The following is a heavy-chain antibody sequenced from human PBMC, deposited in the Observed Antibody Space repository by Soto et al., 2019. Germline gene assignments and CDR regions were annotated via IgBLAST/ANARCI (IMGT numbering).Heavy chain of an antibody. V-gene: IGHV4-59*01. CDR2: IYYSGST. Sequence: XATLSLTCTVSGGPISSYYGSWIRQPPGKGLEWIGYIYYSGSTNYNPSLKSRVTKSVDTSKNQFSLKLSSVTAADTAVYYCARNNYYYYGMDVWGQGTTVTVSS. CDR3: ARNNYYYYGMDV. J-gene: IGHJ6*02. CDR1: GGPISSYY.